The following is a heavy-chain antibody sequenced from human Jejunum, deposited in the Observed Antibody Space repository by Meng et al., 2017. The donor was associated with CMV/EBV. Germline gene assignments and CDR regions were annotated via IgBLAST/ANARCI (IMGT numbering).Heavy chain of an antibody. J-gene: IGHJ5*02. Sequence: SGFTFKDYGMSWVRQVPGKGLEWVAGINWDGGSTGYADAVKGRFTISRDNAKNFLFLQMNSLRAEDTAFYYCARDRTIQINWFDPWGQGTLVTVSS. D-gene: IGHD3-3*01. CDR1: GFTFKDYG. V-gene: IGHV3-20*03. CDR2: INWDGGST. CDR3: ARDRTIQINWFDP.